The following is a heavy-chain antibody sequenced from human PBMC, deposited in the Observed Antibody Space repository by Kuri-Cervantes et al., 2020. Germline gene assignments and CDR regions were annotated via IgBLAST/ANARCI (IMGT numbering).Heavy chain of an antibody. J-gene: IGHJ4*02. CDR1: GGTFSSYA. Sequence: SVKVSCKASGGTFSSYAISWVRQAPGQGLEWMGGIIPIFDTANYAQKFQGRVTITADKSTSTAYMELSSLRSEDKAVYYCARGYGSPYYFDYWGQGTLVTVSS. CDR2: IIPIFDTA. D-gene: IGHD3-10*01. V-gene: IGHV1-69*06. CDR3: ARGYGSPYYFDY.